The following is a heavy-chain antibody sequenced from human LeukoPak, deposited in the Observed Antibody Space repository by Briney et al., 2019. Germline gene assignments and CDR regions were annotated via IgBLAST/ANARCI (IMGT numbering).Heavy chain of an antibody. Sequence: VKVSCKASGGTFSSYAISWVRQAPGQGLEWMGRIIPILGIANYAQKFQGRVTITADKSTSTAYMELSSLRSEDTAVYYCASSLEWSDLKFDYWGQGTLVTVSS. CDR1: GGTFSSYA. D-gene: IGHD3-3*01. CDR2: IIPILGIA. J-gene: IGHJ4*02. V-gene: IGHV1-69*10. CDR3: ASSLEWSDLKFDY.